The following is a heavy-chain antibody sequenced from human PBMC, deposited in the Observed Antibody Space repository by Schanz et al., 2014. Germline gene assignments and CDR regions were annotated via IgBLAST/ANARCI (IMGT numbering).Heavy chain of an antibody. CDR3: ARDAVALVPEYFMDV. CDR1: GFTFSRFG. D-gene: IGHD2-15*01. CDR2: VWSDGNTK. Sequence: QVQLVESGGGVVRPGRSLRLSCATSGFTFSRFGMHWVRQAPGKGPEWVALVWSDGNTKYYVDSVKGRFTISRDNSMNTLHLQMDGLRVEDTAVYYCARDAVALVPEYFMDVWRKGTPVTVSS. J-gene: IGHJ6*03. V-gene: IGHV3-33*01.